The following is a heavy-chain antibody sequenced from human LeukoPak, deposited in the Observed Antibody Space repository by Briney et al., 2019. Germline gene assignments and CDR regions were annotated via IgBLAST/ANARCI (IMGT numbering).Heavy chain of an antibody. CDR2: ISSTSSTI. V-gene: IGHV3-48*01. J-gene: IGHJ4*02. Sequence: PGGSLRLSCAASGYTFSSYSMNWVRQAPGKGLEWVSYISSTSSTIYYADSVKGRFTIAIDNAENSVYLQMNSLRAEDTAVYYCARKGSGYSYGYPYWGQGTLVTVSS. CDR3: ARKGSGYSYGYPY. D-gene: IGHD5-18*01. CDR1: GYTFSSYS.